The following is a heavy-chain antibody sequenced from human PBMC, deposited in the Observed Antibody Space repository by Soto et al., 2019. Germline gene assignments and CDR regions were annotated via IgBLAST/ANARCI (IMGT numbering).Heavy chain of an antibody. V-gene: IGHV4-4*02. Sequence: QVQLRESGPGLVKPSGTLSLTCAVSGGSISSSNWWSWVRQPPGKGLEWIGEIYHSGSTNYNPSLKRRVLISVDKSKLHFSLKLSSVTAADTAVYYCASGRGEYYYAMHVWGQGTTVTLSS. CDR1: GGSISSSNW. J-gene: IGHJ6*02. CDR2: IYHSGST. D-gene: IGHD3-10*01. CDR3: ASGRGEYYYAMHV.